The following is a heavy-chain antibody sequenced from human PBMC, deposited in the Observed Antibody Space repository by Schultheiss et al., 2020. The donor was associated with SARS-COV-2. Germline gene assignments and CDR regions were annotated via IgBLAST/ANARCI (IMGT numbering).Heavy chain of an antibody. D-gene: IGHD3-22*01. CDR3: ARANSSGYYYGFYYYGMDV. CDR1: GFTFSSYS. CDR2: IYHSGST. Sequence: GSLRLSCAASGFTFSSYSMNWVRQAPGKGLEWIGSIYHSGSTYYNPSLKSRVTISVDTSKNQFSLKLSSVTAADTAVYYCARANSSGYYYGFYYYGMDVWGQGTTVTVSS. V-gene: IGHV4-38-2*01. J-gene: IGHJ6*02.